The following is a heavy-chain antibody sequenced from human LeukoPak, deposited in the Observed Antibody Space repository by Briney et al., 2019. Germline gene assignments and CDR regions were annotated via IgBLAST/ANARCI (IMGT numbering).Heavy chain of an antibody. Sequence: GGSLRLSCAASGFTFSSYSMNWVRQAPGKGLEWVSCISSSSTIYYADSVKGRFTISRDNAKNSLYLQMNSLRAEDTAVYYCARDRPPTYDFWSCYHLDAFDIWGQGTMVTVSS. D-gene: IGHD3-3*01. V-gene: IGHV3-48*01. CDR3: ARDRPPTYDFWSCYHLDAFDI. CDR1: GFTFSSYS. CDR2: ISSSSTI. J-gene: IGHJ3*02.